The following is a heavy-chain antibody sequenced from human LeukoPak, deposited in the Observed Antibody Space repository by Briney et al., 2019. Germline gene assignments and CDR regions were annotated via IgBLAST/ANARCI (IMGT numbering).Heavy chain of an antibody. V-gene: IGHV4-4*09. J-gene: IGHJ4*02. D-gene: IGHD3-10*01. CDR1: GGSISSYY. CDR3: ARIHMVRGAVFDC. Sequence: SETLSLTCTVSGGSISSYYWSWIRQPPGKGLEWIGYIYTSGSTNYNPSLKSRVTISVDTSKNQFSLKLSSVTAADTAVYYCARIHMVRGAVFDCWGQGTLVTVSS. CDR2: IYTSGST.